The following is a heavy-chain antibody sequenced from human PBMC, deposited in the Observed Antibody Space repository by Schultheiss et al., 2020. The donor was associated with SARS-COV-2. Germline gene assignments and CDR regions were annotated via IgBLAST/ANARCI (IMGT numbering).Heavy chain of an antibody. CDR1: GFTFSSYG. D-gene: IGHD1-1*01. J-gene: IGHJ5*02. Sequence: GGSLRLSCAASGFTFSSYGMHWVRQAPGKGLEWVSAISGSGGSTYYADSVKGRFTISRDNAKNSLYLQMNSLRAEDTAVYYCARSGTLYNWFDPWGQGTLVTFSS. CDR3: ARSGTLYNWFDP. V-gene: IGHV3-NL1*01. CDR2: ISGSGGST.